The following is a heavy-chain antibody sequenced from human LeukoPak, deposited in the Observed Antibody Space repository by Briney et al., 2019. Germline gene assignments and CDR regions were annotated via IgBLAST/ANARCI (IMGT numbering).Heavy chain of an antibody. CDR2: INPNSGGT. D-gene: IGHD3-22*01. CDR1: GYTFTGYY. CDR3: ATDSGYDSSGYEGDFDY. J-gene: IGHJ4*02. Sequence: ASVKVSCKASGYTFTGYYMHWVRQAPGQGLEWMGWINPNSGGTNYAQKFQGRVTMTEDTSTDTAYMELSSLRSEDTAVYYCATDSGYDSSGYEGDFDYWGQGTLVTVSS. V-gene: IGHV1-2*02.